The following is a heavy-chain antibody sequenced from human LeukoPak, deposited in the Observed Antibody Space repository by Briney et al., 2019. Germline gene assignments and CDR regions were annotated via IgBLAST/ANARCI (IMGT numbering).Heavy chain of an antibody. CDR3: ARVYTQSGGAFDI. D-gene: IGHD1-26*01. CDR1: GYTFTGYY. J-gene: IGHJ3*02. V-gene: IGHV1-2*02. CDR2: INPNSGGT. Sequence: ASVKVSFTASGYTFTGYYMHWVRQAPGQGLEWMGWINPNSGGTNDAQKFQGRVTMTRDTSISTAYMELSRLRSDDTAVYYCARVYTQSGGAFDIWGQGRMVTVSS.